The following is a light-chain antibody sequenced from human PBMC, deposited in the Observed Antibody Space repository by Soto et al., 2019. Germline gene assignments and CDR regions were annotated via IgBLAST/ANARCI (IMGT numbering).Light chain of an antibody. J-gene: IGLJ2*01. CDR1: SGSIASNY. Sequence: NFMLTQPHSVSESPGKTVTISCTRSSGSIASNYAQWYQQRPGSSPSIVIYEDDQRPSGVPDRFSGSIDSSSSSASLTISGLKTEDEADYYCQSYDSDTVIFGGGTKLTVL. CDR3: QSYDSDTVI. CDR2: EDD. V-gene: IGLV6-57*01.